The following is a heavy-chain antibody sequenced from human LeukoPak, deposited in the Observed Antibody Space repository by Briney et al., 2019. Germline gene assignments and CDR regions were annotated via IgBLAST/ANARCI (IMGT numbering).Heavy chain of an antibody. CDR1: GGSISSSSYH. D-gene: IGHD2-2*01. V-gene: IGHV4-39*01. Sequence: SETLSLTCTVSGGSISSSSYHWGWIRQPPGKGLEWIGSIIYSGNTYYNPSLKSRVTISVDTSKNQFSLKLSSVTAADTAVFYCARHHCSGSTCSVDYWGQGTLVTVSS. J-gene: IGHJ4*02. CDR3: ARHHCSGSTCSVDY. CDR2: IIYSGNT.